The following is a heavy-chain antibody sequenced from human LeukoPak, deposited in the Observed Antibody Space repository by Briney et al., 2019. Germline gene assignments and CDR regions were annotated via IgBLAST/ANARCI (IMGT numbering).Heavy chain of an antibody. Sequence: GGSLRLSCAASGFTFDDYAMHWVRQAPGKGLEWVSGISWNSGSIGYADSVKGRFTISGDNAKNSLYLQMNSLRAEDTALYYCAKALRFLECPDYWGQGTLVTVSS. V-gene: IGHV3-9*01. D-gene: IGHD3-3*01. CDR3: AKALRFLECPDY. J-gene: IGHJ4*02. CDR2: ISWNSGSI. CDR1: GFTFDDYA.